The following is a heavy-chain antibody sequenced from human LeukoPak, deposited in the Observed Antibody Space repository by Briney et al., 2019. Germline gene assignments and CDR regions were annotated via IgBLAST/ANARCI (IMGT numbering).Heavy chain of an antibody. J-gene: IGHJ4*02. CDR1: GFTFTTYG. CDR3: AREVVGGSGTLDFRAPLDY. D-gene: IGHD6-19*01. Sequence: GGSLRLSCATSGFTFTTYGMHWVRQAPGKGLDWVAVIWYDGSNKYYADSVQGRFTVSRDNSKNMVYLQMNSLEVGDTAVYYCAREVVGGSGTLDFRAPLDYWGQGTLVTVSS. V-gene: IGHV3-33*01. CDR2: IWYDGSNK.